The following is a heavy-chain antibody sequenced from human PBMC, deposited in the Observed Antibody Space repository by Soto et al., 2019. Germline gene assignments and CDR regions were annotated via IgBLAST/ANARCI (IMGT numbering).Heavy chain of an antibody. CDR2: IWYDGSNK. V-gene: IGHV3-33*01. D-gene: IGHD2-21*01. Sequence: GSLRLSCAASGFTFSSYGMHWVRQAPGKGLEWVAVIWYDGSNKYYADSVKGRFTISRDNSKSTQYLQMNSLRDEDTAVYYCARGIGHYYYYMDVWGKGTTVTVSS. CDR3: ARGIGHYYYYMDV. J-gene: IGHJ6*03. CDR1: GFTFSSYG.